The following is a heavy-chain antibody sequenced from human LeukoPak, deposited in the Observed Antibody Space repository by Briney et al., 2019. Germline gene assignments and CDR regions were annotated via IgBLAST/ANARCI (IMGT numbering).Heavy chain of an antibody. J-gene: IGHJ4*02. V-gene: IGHV4-39*07. CDR2: IYYSGSA. CDR3: ARGLGLPPHLFDY. Sequence: PSETLSLTCTVSGGSISSSSYYWGWIRQPPGKGLEWIGSIYYSGSAYYNPSLKSRVTISVDTSKNQFSLKLSSVTAADTAVYYCARGLGLPPHLFDYWGQGTLVTVSS. D-gene: IGHD5-12*01. CDR1: GGSISSSSYY.